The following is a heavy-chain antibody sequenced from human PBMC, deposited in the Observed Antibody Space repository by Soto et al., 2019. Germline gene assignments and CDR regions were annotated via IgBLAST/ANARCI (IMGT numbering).Heavy chain of an antibody. CDR3: ARAPVVVVAATISVCGAFDI. J-gene: IGHJ3*02. D-gene: IGHD2-15*01. V-gene: IGHV1-2*04. CDR1: GYTFTGYY. Sequence: QVQLVQSGAEVKKPGASVKVSCKASGYTFTGYYMHWVRQAPGQGLEWMGWINPNSGGTNYAQKFQGWVTMTRDTSISTAYMEPSRLRSDDTAVYYCARAPVVVVAATISVCGAFDIWGQGTMVTVSS. CDR2: INPNSGGT.